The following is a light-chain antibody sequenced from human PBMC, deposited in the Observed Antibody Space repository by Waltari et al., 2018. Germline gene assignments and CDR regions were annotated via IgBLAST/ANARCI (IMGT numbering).Light chain of an antibody. V-gene: IGLV2-8*01. J-gene: IGLJ1*01. CDR3: TSDGGSSNFYV. Sequence: QSALTQPPSASGSPGQSVTISCTGTSSDVGAYNSVSWYRQHPGKAPTLMIYEVTKRPSGVPDRCSGSKAGNTASLTVSGLQTEDEADYYCTSDGGSSNFYVFGTGTKVTVL. CDR2: EVT. CDR1: SSDVGAYNS.